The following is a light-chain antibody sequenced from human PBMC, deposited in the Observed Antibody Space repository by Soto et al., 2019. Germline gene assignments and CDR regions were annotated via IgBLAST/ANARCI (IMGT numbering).Light chain of an antibody. Sequence: AIQLTQSPSSLSASVGDRVTLTCRASQGISSALAWYQQKPGNAPKLLIYDASSLERGVPSRFSGSGSGTDFTLTISSLQPEDFAAYYCQQFNNYPYTFGQGTKLEIK. V-gene: IGKV1D-13*01. CDR1: QGISSA. CDR2: DAS. J-gene: IGKJ2*01. CDR3: QQFNNYPYT.